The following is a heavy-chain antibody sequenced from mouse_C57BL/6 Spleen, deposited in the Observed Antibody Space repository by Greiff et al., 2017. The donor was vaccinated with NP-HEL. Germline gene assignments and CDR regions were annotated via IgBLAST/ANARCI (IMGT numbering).Heavy chain of an antibody. V-gene: IGHV1-82*01. CDR3: ARGGLRHFDY. Sequence: LQESGPELVKPGASVKISCKASGYAFSSSWMNWVKQRPGKGLEWIGRIYPGDGDTNYNGKFKGKATLTADKSSSTAYMQLSSLTSEDSAVYFCARGGLRHFDYWGQGTTLAVSS. J-gene: IGHJ2*01. CDR1: GYAFSSSW. D-gene: IGHD2-4*01. CDR2: IYPGDGDT.